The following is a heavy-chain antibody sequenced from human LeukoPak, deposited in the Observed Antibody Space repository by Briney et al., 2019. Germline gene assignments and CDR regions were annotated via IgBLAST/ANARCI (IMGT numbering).Heavy chain of an antibody. Sequence: SVRVSCKASGGTFSSYAISWVRQAPGQGLEWMGGIIPIFGTANYAQKFQGRVTITTDESTSTAYMELSSLRSEDTAVYYCAREQLGDSSGYYYAAFDIWGQGTMVTVSS. CDR1: GGTFSSYA. CDR2: IIPIFGTA. J-gene: IGHJ3*02. V-gene: IGHV1-69*05. CDR3: AREQLGDSSGYYYAAFDI. D-gene: IGHD3-22*01.